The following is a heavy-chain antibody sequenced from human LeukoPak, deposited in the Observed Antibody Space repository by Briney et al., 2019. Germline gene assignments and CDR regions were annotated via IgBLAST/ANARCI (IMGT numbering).Heavy chain of an antibody. CDR1: GFTFSSYS. CDR2: ISSSSSYI. CDR3: AGDPLPTVTTSD. D-gene: IGHD4-17*01. J-gene: IGHJ4*02. V-gene: IGHV3-21*01. Sequence: GGSLRLSCAASGFTFSSYSMNWVRQAPGKGLEWVSSISSSSSYIYYADSVKGRFTISRDNAKNSLYLQMNSLRAEDTAVYYCAGDPLPTVTTSDWGQGTLVTVSS.